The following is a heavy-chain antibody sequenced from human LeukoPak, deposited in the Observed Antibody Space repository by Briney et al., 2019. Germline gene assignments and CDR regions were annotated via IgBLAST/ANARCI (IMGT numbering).Heavy chain of an antibody. J-gene: IGHJ4*02. D-gene: IGHD6-19*01. CDR3: ARDLGSGIFDY. Sequence: SETLSHTCTVSGDSISSRSYYWDWIRQPPWGGLEWMGSIFYRGSTYYNPSLKSRVTISIDTSKNQFSLKLSSVTAADTAVYFCARDLGSGIFDYWGQGTLVTVSS. CDR2: IFYRGST. V-gene: IGHV4-39*07. CDR1: GDSISSRSYY.